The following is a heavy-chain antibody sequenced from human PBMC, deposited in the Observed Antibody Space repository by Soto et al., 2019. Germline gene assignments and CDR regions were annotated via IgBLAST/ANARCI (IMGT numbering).Heavy chain of an antibody. V-gene: IGHV5-51*01. CDR3: ARGRVSTRPFDY. CDR2: IYPSDSDT. J-gene: IGHJ4*02. CDR1: GYNFAGYW. D-gene: IGHD1-1*01. Sequence: GESLKISCKGSGYNFAGYWIAWVRQMPGKGLELMGIIYPSDSDTRYRPSFQGQVTISADKSISSAYLQWSSLRASDTAMYYCARGRVSTRPFDYWGPGAPVTVSS.